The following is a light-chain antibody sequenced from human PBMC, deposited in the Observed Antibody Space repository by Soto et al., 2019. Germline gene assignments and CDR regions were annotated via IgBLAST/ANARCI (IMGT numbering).Light chain of an antibody. CDR2: NAS. V-gene: IGKV1-5*03. Sequence: DIQVTQSPPTLSASVGDRVTITCRASQNIGTWLAWYQAKPGKAPKLLIYNASSLESGVPSRFSGSGSGTEFTLTISSLQPDDFGSYYCQQYKSYPLTFGGGTKVEIK. CDR3: QQYKSYPLT. CDR1: QNIGTW. J-gene: IGKJ4*01.